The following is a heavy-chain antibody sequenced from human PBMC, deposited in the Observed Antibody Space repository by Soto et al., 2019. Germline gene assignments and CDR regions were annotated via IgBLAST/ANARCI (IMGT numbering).Heavy chain of an antibody. D-gene: IGHD6-19*01. J-gene: IGHJ5*02. CDR2: IYHSGST. CDR3: ARERSSGTEGFDP. Sequence: SETLSLTCAVSGGSISSGGYSWSWIRQPPGKGLEWIGYIYHSGSTYYNPSLKSRVTISVDRSKNQFSLKLSSVTAADTAVYYCARERSSGTEGFDPWGQGTLVTVSS. CDR1: GGSISSGGYS. V-gene: IGHV4-30-2*01.